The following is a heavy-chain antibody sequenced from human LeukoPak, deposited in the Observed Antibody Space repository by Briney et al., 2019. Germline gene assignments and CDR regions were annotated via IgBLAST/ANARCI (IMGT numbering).Heavy chain of an antibody. Sequence: PSETLSLTCTVSGGSISSYYWSWIRQPPGKGLEWIGYISYSGSTNYNPSLKNRVTVSVDTSKNHFSLKLSSVTAADTAVYYCTRVGGRYSYGYYDYWGQGTLVTVSS. V-gene: IGHV4-59*01. CDR2: ISYSGST. D-gene: IGHD5-18*01. CDR1: GGSISSYY. J-gene: IGHJ4*02. CDR3: TRVGGRYSYGYYDY.